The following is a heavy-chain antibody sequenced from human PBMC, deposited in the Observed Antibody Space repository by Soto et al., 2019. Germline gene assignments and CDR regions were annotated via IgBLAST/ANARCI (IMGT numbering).Heavy chain of an antibody. CDR1: GGTFSSYA. CDR3: AREDCSGGSCYETLGNWFDP. Sequence: VQLVQSGAEVKKPGSSVKVSCKASGGTFSSYAISWVRQAPGQGLEWMGGIIPIFGTANYAQKFQGRVTITADESTSTAYMELSSLRSEDTAVYYCAREDCSGGSCYETLGNWFDPWGQGTLVTVSS. J-gene: IGHJ5*02. CDR2: IIPIFGTA. V-gene: IGHV1-69*01. D-gene: IGHD2-15*01.